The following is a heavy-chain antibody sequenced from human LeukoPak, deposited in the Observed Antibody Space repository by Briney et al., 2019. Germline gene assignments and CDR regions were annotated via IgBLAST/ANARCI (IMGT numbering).Heavy chain of an antibody. CDR1: GGTFSGYD. V-gene: IGHV1-2*02. CDR2: IIPNIGGT. Sequence: ASVKVSCKASGGTFSGYDIRWVRQVPGQGLEWMGWIIPNIGGTNYAQKFQGRVTMTRDTSISTAYMELSRLRSDDTAVYYCASHSSGYCTNDVCASHPYYYYSGMDVWGKGTAVTVSS. CDR3: ASHSSGYCTNDVCASHPYYYYSGMDV. D-gene: IGHD2-8*01. J-gene: IGHJ6*04.